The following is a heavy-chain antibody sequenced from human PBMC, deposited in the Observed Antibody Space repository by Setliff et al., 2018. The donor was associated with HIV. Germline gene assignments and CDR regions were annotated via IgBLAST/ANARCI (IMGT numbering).Heavy chain of an antibody. J-gene: IGHJ4*02. Sequence: PGGSLRLSCTASGFTFSSYAMHWVRQAPGKGLEWVAVISYDGSDDYYADSARGRFTVSRDNSKSTVYLIMNSLRTEDTAVYYCARDLIRLGYNSGTGYFDYWGQGTLVTVSS. CDR1: GFTFSSYA. CDR2: ISYDGSDD. CDR3: ARDLIRLGYNSGTGYFDY. V-gene: IGHV3-30*04. D-gene: IGHD5-18*01.